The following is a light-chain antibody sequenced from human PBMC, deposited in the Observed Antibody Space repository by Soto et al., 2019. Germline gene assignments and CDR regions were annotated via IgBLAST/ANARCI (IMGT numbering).Light chain of an antibody. CDR1: SSDIGAYDS. CDR2: EVN. V-gene: IGLV2-14*01. J-gene: IGLJ2*01. CDR3: SSYATNNTLL. Sequence: QSALTQPASVSGSPGQSITISCTGTSSDIGAYDSVSWYQQHPGKAPKLVIYEVNNRPSGISDHFSGSKSGNTASLTISGLQTEDEADYYCSSYATNNTLLFGGGTQLTVL.